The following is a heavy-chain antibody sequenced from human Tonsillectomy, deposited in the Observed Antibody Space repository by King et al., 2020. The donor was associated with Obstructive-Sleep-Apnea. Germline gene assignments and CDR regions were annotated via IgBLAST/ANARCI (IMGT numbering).Heavy chain of an antibody. V-gene: IGHV3-11*06. Sequence: GGAGRGAGAASGFTVSDYHMSWIRQAPGKGREGVSYISSGSRCTNYADSVKGRFTISRDNAKNSLYLQMTRLRAEDTAVYYCAWKNAFDIWGQGTMVTVSS. CDR2: ISSGSRCT. J-gene: IGHJ3*02. CDR3: AWKNAFDI. CDR1: GFTVSDYH. D-gene: IGHD1-1*01.